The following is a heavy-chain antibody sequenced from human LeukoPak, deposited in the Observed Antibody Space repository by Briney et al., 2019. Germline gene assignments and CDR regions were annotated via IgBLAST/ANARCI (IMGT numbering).Heavy chain of an antibody. J-gene: IGHJ5*02. CDR2: ISAYNGNT. CDR1: GYTFTSYG. CDR3: ARDGRGAGGLQGFDP. Sequence: ASVKVSCKASGYTFTSYGLSCVRQAPGQGLEWMGWISAYNGNTNYAQKLQGRVTMTTDTSTSTAYMELRSLRSDDTAVYYCARDGRGAGGLQGFDPWGQGTLVTVSS. D-gene: IGHD3-10*01. V-gene: IGHV1-18*04.